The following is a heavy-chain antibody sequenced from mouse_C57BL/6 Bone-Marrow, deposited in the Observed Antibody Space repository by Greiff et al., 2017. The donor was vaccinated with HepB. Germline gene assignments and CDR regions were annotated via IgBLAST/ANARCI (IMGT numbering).Heavy chain of an antibody. V-gene: IGHV5-17*01. CDR3: AREGEEFAY. J-gene: IGHJ3*01. CDR2: ISSGSSTI. CDR1: GFTFSDYG. Sequence: VQLKESGGGLVKPGGSLKLSCAASGFTFSDYGMHWVRQAPEKGLEWVAYISSGSSTIYYADTVKGRFTISRDNAKNTLFLQMTSLRSEDTAMYYCAREGEEFAYWGQGTLVTVSA.